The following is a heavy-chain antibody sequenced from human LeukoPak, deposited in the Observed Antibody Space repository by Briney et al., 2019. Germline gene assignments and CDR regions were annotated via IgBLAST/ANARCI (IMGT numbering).Heavy chain of an antibody. CDR3: AKGQGAGVLGFLEWLSLDS. CDR2: SRDKRGRYTT. V-gene: IGHV3-72*01. Sequence: PGGSLRLTCAASGFTLTDHYVDWVRQAPGKGLEWVGRSRDKRGRYTTEFAAAVRGRFTISRDEPKNSLYLQMNSLRTEDSAVYYCAKGQGAGVLGFLEWLSLDSWGQGTLVTVS. CDR1: GFTLTDHY. D-gene: IGHD3-3*01. J-gene: IGHJ4*02.